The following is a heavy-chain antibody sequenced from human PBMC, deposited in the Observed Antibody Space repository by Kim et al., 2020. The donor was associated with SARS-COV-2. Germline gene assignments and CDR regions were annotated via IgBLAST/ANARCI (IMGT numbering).Heavy chain of an antibody. CDR2: INPNSGGT. CDR1: GYTFTGYY. J-gene: IGHJ6*02. CDR3: ARDQNRQLGYYYYYGMDV. Sequence: ASVKVSCKASGYTFTGYYMHWVRQAPGQGLEWMGWINPNSGGTNYAQKFQGWVTMTRDTSISTAYMELSRLRSDDTAVYYCARDQNRQLGYYYYYGMDVWGQGTTVTVSS. D-gene: IGHD6-13*01. V-gene: IGHV1-2*04.